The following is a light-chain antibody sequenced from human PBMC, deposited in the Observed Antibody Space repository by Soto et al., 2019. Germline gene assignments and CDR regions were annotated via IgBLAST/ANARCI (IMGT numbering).Light chain of an antibody. V-gene: IGKV3-20*01. CDR1: QSVTSNY. Sequence: EIVLTQSPGTLSLSLGERATLSCRASQSVTSNYFAWYQQKPGQAPRLLIYATSNRATGIPDRFRGSGSGADFTLTISRLEPEDFAVYYCQQYGKSPRYSFGQGTKVEIK. J-gene: IGKJ2*03. CDR2: ATS. CDR3: QQYGKSPRYS.